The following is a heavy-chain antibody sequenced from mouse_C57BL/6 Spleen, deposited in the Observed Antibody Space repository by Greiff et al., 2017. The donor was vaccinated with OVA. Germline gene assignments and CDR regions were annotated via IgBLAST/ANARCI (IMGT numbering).Heavy chain of an antibody. V-gene: IGHV1-59*01. D-gene: IGHD1-1*01. CDR1: GYTFTSYW. CDR2: IDPSDSYT. Sequence: QVQLQQPGAELVRPGTSVKLSCKASGYTFTSYWMHWVKQRPGQGLEWIGVIDPSDSYTNYNQKFKGKATLTVDTSSSTAYMQLSSLTSEDSAVYYCASTVVPVDYWGQGTTLTVSS. J-gene: IGHJ2*01. CDR3: ASTVVPVDY.